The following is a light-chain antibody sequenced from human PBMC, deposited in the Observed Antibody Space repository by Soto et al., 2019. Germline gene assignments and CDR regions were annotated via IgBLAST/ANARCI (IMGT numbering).Light chain of an antibody. CDR1: SSDVGTYYF. Sequence: QSALTQPACVSGSLGQSITISCTGSSSDVGTYYFVSWYQQHPGKVPKLMIYEGTKRPSGVSDRFSGSKSGNTASMTISGLQAEDEANYYCCSYAGNNIFVFGTGTKLTVL. CDR2: EGT. V-gene: IGLV2-23*01. J-gene: IGLJ1*01. CDR3: CSYAGNNIFV.